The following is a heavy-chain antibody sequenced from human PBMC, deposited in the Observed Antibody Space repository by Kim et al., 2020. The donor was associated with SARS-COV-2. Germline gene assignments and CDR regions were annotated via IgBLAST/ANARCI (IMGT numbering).Heavy chain of an antibody. V-gene: IGHV4-34*01. D-gene: IGHD3-9*01. J-gene: IGHJ4*02. Sequence: SETLSLTCAVYGGSFSGYYWSWIRQPPGKGLEWIGEINHSGSTNYNPSLKSRVTISVDTSKNQFSLKLSSVTAADTAVYYCARGEDILTGTPHKFDYWGQGTLVTVSS. CDR1: GGSFSGYY. CDR3: ARGEDILTGTPHKFDY. CDR2: INHSGST.